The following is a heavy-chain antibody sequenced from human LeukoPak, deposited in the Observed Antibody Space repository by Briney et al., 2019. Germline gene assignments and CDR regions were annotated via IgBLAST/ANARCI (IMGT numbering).Heavy chain of an antibody. J-gene: IGHJ4*02. D-gene: IGHD5-12*01. CDR3: ATASYANSGYDSKFDY. Sequence: ASVKVSCKASGYTFTSYGISWVRQAPGQGLEWMGWISAYNGNTNYAQKLQGRVTMTTDTSTSTAYMELRSLRSEDTAVYYCATASYANSGYDSKFDYWGQGTLVTVSS. CDR2: ISAYNGNT. V-gene: IGHV1-18*01. CDR1: GYTFTSYG.